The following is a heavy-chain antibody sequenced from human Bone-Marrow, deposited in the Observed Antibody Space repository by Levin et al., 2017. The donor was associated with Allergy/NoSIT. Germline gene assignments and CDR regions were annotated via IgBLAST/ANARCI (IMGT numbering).Heavy chain of an antibody. CDR3: ATVGLRIAAAGTRGWFDP. CDR2: FDPEDGET. Sequence: ASVKVSCKVSGYTLTELSMHWVRQAPGKGLEWMGGFDPEDGETIYAQKFQGRVTMTEDTSTDTAYMELSSLRSEDTAVYYCATVGLRIAAAGTRGWFDPWGQGTLVTVSS. V-gene: IGHV1-24*01. CDR1: GYTLTELS. D-gene: IGHD6-13*01. J-gene: IGHJ5*02.